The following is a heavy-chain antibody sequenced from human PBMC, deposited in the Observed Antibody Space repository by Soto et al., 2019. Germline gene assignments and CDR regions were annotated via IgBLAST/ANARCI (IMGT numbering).Heavy chain of an antibody. Sequence: QVQLVQSGAEVKKPGSSVKVSCKASGGTFSNYGINWVRQAPGQGLEWMGGIIPMFGTANYAQKFQGRVTITADESTSTAYMELSSLRSEDTAVYYCAKVSGGWAFDIWGQGTMVTVSS. D-gene: IGHD3-10*01. CDR2: IIPMFGTA. CDR1: GGTFSNYG. J-gene: IGHJ3*02. V-gene: IGHV1-69*12. CDR3: AKVSGGWAFDI.